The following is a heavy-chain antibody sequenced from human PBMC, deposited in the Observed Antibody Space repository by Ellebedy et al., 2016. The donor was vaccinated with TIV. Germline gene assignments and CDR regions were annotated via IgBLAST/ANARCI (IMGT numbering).Heavy chain of an antibody. CDR2: INHSGST. D-gene: IGHD6-19*01. Sequence: MPSETLSLTCAVYGGSFSGYYWSWIRQPPGKGLEWIGEINHSGSTNYNPSLKSRVTISVDTSKNQFSLKLSSVTAADTAVYYCARGIVAGRNKGYYGMDVWGQGTTVTVSS. CDR3: ARGIVAGRNKGYYGMDV. CDR1: GGSFSGYY. V-gene: IGHV4-34*01. J-gene: IGHJ6*02.